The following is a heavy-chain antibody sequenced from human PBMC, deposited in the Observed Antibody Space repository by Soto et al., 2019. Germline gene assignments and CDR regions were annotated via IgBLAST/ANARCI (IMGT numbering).Heavy chain of an antibody. D-gene: IGHD6-19*01. V-gene: IGHV5-10-1*01. CDR1: GYSFTSYW. J-gene: IGHJ6*02. CDR2: IDPSDSYT. Sequence: PGESLKISCKGSGYSFTSYWISWVRQMPGKGLEWMGRIDPSDSYTNYSPSFQGHVTISADESISTAYLQWSSLKASDTAMYYCARHGRLAVAATAIDYYGMDVWGQGTTVTVSS. CDR3: ARHGRLAVAATAIDYYGMDV.